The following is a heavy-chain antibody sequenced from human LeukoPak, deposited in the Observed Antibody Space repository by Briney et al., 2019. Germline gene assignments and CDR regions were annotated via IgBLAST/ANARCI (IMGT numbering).Heavy chain of an antibody. D-gene: IGHD3-3*01. V-gene: IGHV4-39*01. CDR3: ARLGAGPTYYDFWSGYSSFYFDY. Sequence: SETLSLTCTVSGGSTSSGNYYWGWLRQPPGKGLEWIGGISSSGNTYYNPSLKSRVTISVDTSKNQFSLKLSSVTAADTAVYYCARLGAGPTYYDFWSGYSSFYFDYWGQGTLVTVSS. CDR2: ISSSGNT. CDR1: GGSTSSGNYY. J-gene: IGHJ4*02.